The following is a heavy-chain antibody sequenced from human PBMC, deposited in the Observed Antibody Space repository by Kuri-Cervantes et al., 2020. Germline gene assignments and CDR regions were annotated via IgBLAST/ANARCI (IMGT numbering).Heavy chain of an antibody. J-gene: IGHJ4*02. D-gene: IGHD6-13*01. CDR3: ARDPRIHSSSFGGLFDY. V-gene: IGHV4-4*02. CDR2: IYHSGST. CDR1: GGSISSSNW. Sequence: GSLRLSCTVSGGSISSSNWWSWVRQPPGKGLEWIGEIYHSGSTNYNPSLKSRVTISVDKSKNQFSLKLSSVTAADTAVYYCARDPRIHSSSFGGLFDYWGQGTLVTVSS.